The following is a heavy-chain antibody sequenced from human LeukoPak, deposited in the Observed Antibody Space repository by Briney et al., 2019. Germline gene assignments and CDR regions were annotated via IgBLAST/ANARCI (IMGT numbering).Heavy chain of an antibody. CDR2: TYYRSKWYN. CDR3: ARLMVYASGSYYYGMDV. Sequence: SQTLSLTCAISGDSVSSNSAAWNWIRQSPSRGLEWLGRTYYRSKWYNDYAVSVKSRITINPDTSKNQFSLQLNSVRPEDTAVYYCARLMVYASGSYYYGMDVWGQGTTVTVSS. D-gene: IGHD2-8*01. CDR1: GDSVSSNSAA. V-gene: IGHV6-1*01. J-gene: IGHJ6*02.